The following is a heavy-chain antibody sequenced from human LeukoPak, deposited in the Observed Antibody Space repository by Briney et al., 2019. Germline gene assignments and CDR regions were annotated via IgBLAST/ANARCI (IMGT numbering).Heavy chain of an antibody. Sequence: KASETLSLTCTVSGDSISSCYWSWIRQPPGKGLEWIGYIYHSGSTNYNPSLKSRVTISADTSKDQFSLKLASVTAADTAAYYCATGYSSTWYYFDYWGQGTLVTVSS. D-gene: IGHD6-13*01. CDR3: ATGYSSTWYYFDY. V-gene: IGHV4-59*01. CDR2: IYHSGST. CDR1: GDSISSCY. J-gene: IGHJ4*02.